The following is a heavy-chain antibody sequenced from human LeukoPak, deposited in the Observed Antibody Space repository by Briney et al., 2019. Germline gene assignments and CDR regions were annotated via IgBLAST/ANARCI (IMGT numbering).Heavy chain of an antibody. CDR3: ARVSIAVAGADWYFDL. V-gene: IGHV3-30-3*01. CDR1: GFTFSSYA. CDR2: ISYDGSNK. J-gene: IGHJ2*01. D-gene: IGHD6-19*01. Sequence: PGRSLRLSCAASGFTFSSYAMHWVRQAPGKGLEWVAVISYDGSNKYYADSVKGRFTISRDNSKNTLYLQMNSLRAEDTAVYYCARVSIAVAGADWYFDLWGRGTLVTVSS.